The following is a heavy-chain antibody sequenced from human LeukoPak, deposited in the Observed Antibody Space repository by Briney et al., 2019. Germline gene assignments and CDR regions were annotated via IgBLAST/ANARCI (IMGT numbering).Heavy chain of an antibody. V-gene: IGHV3-30*02. J-gene: IGHJ4*02. CDR1: GFTFSSYG. D-gene: IGHD3-22*01. Sequence: PGGSLRLSCAASGFTFSSYGMHWVRQAPGKGLEWEAFIRYDGSNKYYADSVKGRITISRDNSKNTLYLQMNGLRVEDTAVYYCAKDFYGSSGYYSNTFFDFWGQGTLVTVSS. CDR3: AKDFYGSSGYYSNTFFDF. CDR2: IRYDGSNK.